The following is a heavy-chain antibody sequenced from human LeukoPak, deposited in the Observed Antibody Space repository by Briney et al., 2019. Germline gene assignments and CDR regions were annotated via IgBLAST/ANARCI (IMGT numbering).Heavy chain of an antibody. CDR2: IYTGGST. CDR1: GFTVSSNY. J-gene: IGHJ4*02. Sequence: GGSLRLSCAASGFTVSSNYMSWVRQAPAKGLEWVSVIYTGGSTYYAVSVKGRFTISRDNSRNTLYLQMNSLRAEDTAVYYCARDGPYDSSGYFGFYDYWGQGTLVTVSS. CDR3: ARDGPYDSSGYFGFYDY. V-gene: IGHV3-53*01. D-gene: IGHD3-22*01.